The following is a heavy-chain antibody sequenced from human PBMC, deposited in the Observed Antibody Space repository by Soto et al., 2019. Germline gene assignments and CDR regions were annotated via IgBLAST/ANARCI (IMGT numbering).Heavy chain of an antibody. Sequence: GASVKVSCTASGGTFSSYAISCVRQAPGQGLEWMGGIIPTFGTANYAQKFQGRVTITADESTSTAYMELSSLRSEDTAVYYCARVPIAAAGNYYYYYYGMDVWGQGTTVTVSS. CDR1: GGTFSSYA. CDR2: IIPTFGTA. J-gene: IGHJ6*02. CDR3: ARVPIAAAGNYYYYYYGMDV. D-gene: IGHD6-13*01. V-gene: IGHV1-69*13.